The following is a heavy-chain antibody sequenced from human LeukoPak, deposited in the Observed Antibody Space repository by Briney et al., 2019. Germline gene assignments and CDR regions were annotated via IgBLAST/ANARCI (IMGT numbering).Heavy chain of an antibody. CDR3: ATPYSDSSVITGDAFDI. CDR1: GFTFSSYA. CDR2: ISGSGGST. D-gene: IGHD6-19*01. V-gene: IGHV3-23*01. Sequence: PGGSLRLSCAASGFTFSSYAMSWVRQAPGKGLEWVSAISGSGGSTYYADSMKGRFTISRDNSKNTLYLQMNSLRAEDTAVYYCATPYSDSSVITGDAFDIWGQGTMVTVSS. J-gene: IGHJ3*02.